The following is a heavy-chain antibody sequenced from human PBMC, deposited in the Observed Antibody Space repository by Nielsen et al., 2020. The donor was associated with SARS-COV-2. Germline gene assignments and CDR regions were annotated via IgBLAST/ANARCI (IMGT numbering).Heavy chain of an antibody. CDR2: INWNGGST. V-gene: IGHV3-20*03. D-gene: IGHD3-22*01. CDR3: ARDRLPRWMDYYDSSGYYFDY. J-gene: IGHJ4*02. Sequence: WIRQPPGKGLEWVSGINWNGGSTGYADSVKGRFTISRDNAKNSLYLQMNSLRAEDTAVYYCARDRLPRWMDYYDSSGYYFDYWGQGTLVTVSS.